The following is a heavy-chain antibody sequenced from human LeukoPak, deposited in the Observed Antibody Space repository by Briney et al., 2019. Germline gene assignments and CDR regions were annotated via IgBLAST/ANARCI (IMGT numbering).Heavy chain of an antibody. CDR1: GLTFSSYG. CDR2: IPINGTDK. V-gene: IGHV3-30*18. CDR3: AKDQGGYYGSGSYSPLDY. D-gene: IGHD3-10*01. Sequence: GKSLRLSCAASGLTFSSYGMHWVRQAPGKGLEWVALIPINGTDKYYADSGKGRFTISRDNSKNTLNLQMDSLRPEDTAVYYCAKDQGGYYGSGSYSPLDYWGQGTLVTVSS. J-gene: IGHJ4*02.